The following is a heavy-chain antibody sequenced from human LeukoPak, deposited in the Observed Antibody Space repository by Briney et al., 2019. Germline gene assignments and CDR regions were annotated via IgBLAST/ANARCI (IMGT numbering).Heavy chain of an antibody. CDR1: GGSISSGSYY. CDR2: IYTSGST. J-gene: IGHJ4*02. CDR3: ARLEVPAARTPRTDY. D-gene: IGHD2-2*01. Sequence: KPSETLSLTCTVSGGSISSGSYYWSWIRQPAGKGLEWIGRIYTSGSTNYNPSLKSRVTISVDTSKNQFSLKLSSVTAADTAVYYCARLEVPAARTPRTDYWGQGTLVTVSS. V-gene: IGHV4-61*02.